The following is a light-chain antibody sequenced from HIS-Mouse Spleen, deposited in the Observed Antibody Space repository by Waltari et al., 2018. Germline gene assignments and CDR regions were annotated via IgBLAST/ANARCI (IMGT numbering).Light chain of an antibody. CDR1: SSDVGGYNY. Sequence: QSALTPPRSVSGSPGQSVTISCTGTSSDVGGYNYVFWYQPPPGKAPKLMIYDVSKRPSGVPDRFSGSKSGNTASLTISGLQAEDEADYYCCSYAGSYTLVFGGGTKLTVL. J-gene: IGLJ2*01. CDR2: DVS. V-gene: IGLV2-11*01. CDR3: CSYAGSYTLV.